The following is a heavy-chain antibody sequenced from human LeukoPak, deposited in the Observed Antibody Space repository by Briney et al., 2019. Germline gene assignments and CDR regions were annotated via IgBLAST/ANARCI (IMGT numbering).Heavy chain of an antibody. CDR2: IYYSGDA. Sequence: SETLSLTCTVSGDSISSSNYYWGWIRQPPGKGLEWIGSIYYSGDAFHNPSLKSRVTISVDTSKNQFSLKLSSVTAADTAVYYCARVKPHSSSWYWYRPNWFDPWGQGTLVTVSS. D-gene: IGHD6-13*01. CDR1: GDSISSSNYY. CDR3: ARVKPHSSSWYWYRPNWFDP. J-gene: IGHJ5*02. V-gene: IGHV4-39*01.